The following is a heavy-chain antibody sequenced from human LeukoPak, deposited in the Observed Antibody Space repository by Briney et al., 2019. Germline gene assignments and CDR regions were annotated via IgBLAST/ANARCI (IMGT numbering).Heavy chain of an antibody. CDR1: GFTFSSYG. CDR3: ARDGSGDSYGQPFDY. D-gene: IGHD5-18*01. J-gene: IGHJ4*02. Sequence: GRSLRLSCVASGFTFSSYGMHWVRQAPGKGLEWVAVIWYDGSNKYYADSVKGRFTISRDNSKNTLYLQMNSLRAEDTAVYYCARDGSGDSYGQPFDYWGQGTLVTVSS. CDR2: IWYDGSNK. V-gene: IGHV3-33*01.